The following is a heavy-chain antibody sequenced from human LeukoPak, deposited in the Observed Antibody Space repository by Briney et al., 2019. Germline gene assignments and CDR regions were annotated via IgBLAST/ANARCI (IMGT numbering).Heavy chain of an antibody. Sequence: ASVKVSCKASGYTFTGYYMHWVRQAPGQGLEWMGWINPNGGGTNYAQKFQGRVTMTRDTSISTAYMELSRLRSDDTAVYYCARSPITGTKGVFDYWGQGTLVTVSS. CDR2: INPNGGGT. CDR3: ARSPITGTKGVFDY. CDR1: GYTFTGYY. J-gene: IGHJ4*02. D-gene: IGHD1-7*01. V-gene: IGHV1-2*02.